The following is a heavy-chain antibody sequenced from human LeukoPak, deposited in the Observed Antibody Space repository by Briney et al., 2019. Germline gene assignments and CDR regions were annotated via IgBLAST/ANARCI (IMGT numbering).Heavy chain of an antibody. CDR3: AREILGGFNPGAY. V-gene: IGHV4-59*12. Sequence: PSETLSLTCTVSLDYTTSNFWSWVRQPPGNSLEWIVDIHRSGSPNYNPSLQSRVTISIDRSRNQIALELSSVTAADTAVYYDAREILGGFNPGAYWGQGTLVTVSS. CDR1: LDYTTSNF. CDR2: IHRSGSP. D-gene: IGHD1-14*01. J-gene: IGHJ4*02.